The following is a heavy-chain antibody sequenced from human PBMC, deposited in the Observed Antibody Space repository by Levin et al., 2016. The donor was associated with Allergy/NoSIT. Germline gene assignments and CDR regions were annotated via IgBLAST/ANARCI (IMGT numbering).Heavy chain of an antibody. Sequence: WIRQPPGKGLEWVANIKQDGSERYHVDSAKGRFTISRDNAKNSLYLQMNSLRAEDTAVYYCARAFYGDRAFDVWGRGTMVTVSS. CDR2: IKQDGSER. J-gene: IGHJ3*01. V-gene: IGHV3-7*04. D-gene: IGHD2-21*01. CDR3: ARAFYGDRAFDV.